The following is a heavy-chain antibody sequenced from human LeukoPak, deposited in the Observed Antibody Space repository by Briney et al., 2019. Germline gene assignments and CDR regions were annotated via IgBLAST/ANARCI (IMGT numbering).Heavy chain of an antibody. D-gene: IGHD3-10*01. J-gene: IGHJ4*02. CDR1: GGSISGFY. V-gene: IGHV4-59*01. CDR3: ARDAYYYGSGNTLGY. CDR2: VYYSGST. Sequence: SETLSLTCTVSGGSISGFYWSWIRQPPGRGLEWIGYVYYSGSTNYNPSLKSRVTISVDTSKNQFSLKLSSVTAADTAVYYCARDAYYYGSGNTLGYWGQGTLVTVSS.